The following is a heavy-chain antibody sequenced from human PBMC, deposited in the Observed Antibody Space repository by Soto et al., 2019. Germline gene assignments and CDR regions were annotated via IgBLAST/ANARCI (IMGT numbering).Heavy chain of an antibody. Sequence: QVQLVQSGAEVKKPGASVKVSCKASGYTFTSYDINWVRQATGQGLEWMGWMNPNSGNTGYAQKFQGRVTMTRNTSISTAYMELSRLKSEDIALYYCERGINWKGVDYWGQGTLVNVSS. CDR3: ERGINWKGVDY. CDR2: MNPNSGNT. V-gene: IGHV1-8*01. CDR1: GYTFTSYD. D-gene: IGHD1-20*01. J-gene: IGHJ4*02.